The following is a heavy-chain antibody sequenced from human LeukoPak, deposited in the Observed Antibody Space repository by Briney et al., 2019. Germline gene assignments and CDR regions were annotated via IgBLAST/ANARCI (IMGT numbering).Heavy chain of an antibody. V-gene: IGHV3-23*01. Sequence: GGSLRLSCAASGFSFSSYAMSWVRQAPGKGLEWVSTISGSGDSTYYADSVKGRFTISRDNSKNTLYLQMNSLRVEDTALYYCAKSVGGLPFDLWGQGTVVTVSS. CDR1: GFSFSSYA. D-gene: IGHD1-26*01. CDR2: ISGSGDST. CDR3: AKSVGGLPFDL. J-gene: IGHJ3*01.